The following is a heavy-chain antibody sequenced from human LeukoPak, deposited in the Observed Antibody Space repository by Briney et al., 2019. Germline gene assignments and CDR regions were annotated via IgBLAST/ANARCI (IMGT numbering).Heavy chain of an antibody. D-gene: IGHD5/OR15-5a*01. CDR2: IDSDGSNT. Sequence: GGSLRLSCAASGLPLSSYGMEWFRQAPGKGLVWVSRIDSDGSNTNYADSVKGRFTVSRDNAKNTLYLQMSSLRAEDTAVYYCARGLHGPDYWGQGTLVTVSS. J-gene: IGHJ4*02. CDR1: GLPLSSYG. CDR3: ARGLHGPDY. V-gene: IGHV3-74*01.